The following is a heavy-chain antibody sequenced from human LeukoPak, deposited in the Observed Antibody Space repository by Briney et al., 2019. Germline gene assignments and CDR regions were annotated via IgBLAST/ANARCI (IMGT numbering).Heavy chain of an antibody. Sequence: GGSLRLSCAASGFTFSSYAMSWVRQAPGKGLEWVSASGSGGSTCYADSVKGRFTISRDNSKNTLYLQMNSLRAEDTAVYYCAKGITIFGVVPRYWGQGTLVTVSS. V-gene: IGHV3-23*01. CDR1: GFTFSSYA. D-gene: IGHD3-3*01. CDR3: AKGITIFGVVPRY. CDR2: SGSGGST. J-gene: IGHJ4*02.